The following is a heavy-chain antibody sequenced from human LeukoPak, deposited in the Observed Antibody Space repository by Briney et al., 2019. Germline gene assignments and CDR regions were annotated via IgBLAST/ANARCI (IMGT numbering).Heavy chain of an antibody. V-gene: IGHV4-59*12. J-gene: IGHJ4*02. CDR3: ARDDYGGNSIDY. CDR2: IYYSGSA. Sequence: SETLSLTCTVSGGSINNYYWNWIRQPPGKGLEWIGYIYYSGSASYNPSLKSRVTISVDTSKNQFSLKLSSVTAADTAVYYCARDDYGGNSIDYRGQGTLVTVSS. D-gene: IGHD4-23*01. CDR1: GGSINNYY.